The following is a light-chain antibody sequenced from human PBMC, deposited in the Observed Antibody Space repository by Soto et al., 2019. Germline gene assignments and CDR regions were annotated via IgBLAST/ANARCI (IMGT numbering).Light chain of an antibody. CDR1: QGISSY. CDR3: QQYYSYPPLT. CDR2: AAS. Sequence: AIRMTQSPSSLPASTGDRVTITCRASQGISSYLAWYQQKPGKAPKLLIYAASTLQSGVPSRFSGSGSGTDFTLTISFLQSEDFATYYCQQYYSYPPLTFGGGTKVDIK. J-gene: IGKJ4*01. V-gene: IGKV1-8*01.